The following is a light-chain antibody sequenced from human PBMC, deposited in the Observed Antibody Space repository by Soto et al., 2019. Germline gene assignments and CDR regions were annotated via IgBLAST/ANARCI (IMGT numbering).Light chain of an antibody. Sequence: QSVLTQPPSASGAPGQRVTISCSGSSSNIGSDYVCWYQQLPGTAPKLLIYRNDQRPSGVPDRFSGSKSGTSASLAISGLRYEDEADYYCAAWDDSLSAHVFGTGTKLTVL. CDR1: SSNIGSDY. V-gene: IGLV1-47*01. J-gene: IGLJ1*01. CDR2: RND. CDR3: AAWDDSLSAHV.